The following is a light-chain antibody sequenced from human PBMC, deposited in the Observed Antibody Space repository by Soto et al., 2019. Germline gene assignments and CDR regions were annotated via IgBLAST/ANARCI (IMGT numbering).Light chain of an antibody. J-gene: IGKJ4*01. CDR2: DAS. V-gene: IGKV1-33*01. CDR3: QHYDNFPLT. Sequence: DIQMTQSPSSVSASVGDRVTITCQASQDISNYLVWYQQKPGKPPKLLIYDASNLETGVPSRFSGSGSGTDFTFTISSLQPEDIATYYCQHYDNFPLTFGGGTKVEIK. CDR1: QDISNY.